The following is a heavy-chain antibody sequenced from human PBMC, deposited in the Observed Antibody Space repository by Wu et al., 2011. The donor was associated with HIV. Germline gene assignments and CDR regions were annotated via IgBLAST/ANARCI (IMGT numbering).Heavy chain of an antibody. J-gene: IGHJ3*02. CDR3: ARARVGSDEVAGSPSVFDI. CDR2: IIPLYGTA. CDR1: GGTFSSYT. D-gene: IGHD6-19*01. V-gene: IGHV1-69*05. Sequence: QVQLVQSGAEVEKPGSSVKVSCKASGGTFSSYTMSWVRQAPGQGLEWMGGIIPLYGTANYAQKFQGRVTISTDESSSTVYMALSSLRYEDTAVYYCARARVGSDEVAGSPSVFDIWGQGTMVTVSS.